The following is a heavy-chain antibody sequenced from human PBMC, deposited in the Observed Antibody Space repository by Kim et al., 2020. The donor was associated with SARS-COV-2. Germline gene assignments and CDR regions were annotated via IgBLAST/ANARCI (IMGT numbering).Heavy chain of an antibody. CDR1: GGSFSGYY. CDR2: INHSGST. D-gene: IGHD4-17*01. V-gene: IGHV4-34*01. CDR3: ARATTYYFDY. J-gene: IGHJ4*02. Sequence: SETLSLTCAVYGGSFSGYYWSWIRHPPGKGLEWIGEINHSGSTNYNPSLKSRVTISVDTSKNQFSLKLSSVTAADTAVYYCARATTYYFDYWGQGTLVTV.